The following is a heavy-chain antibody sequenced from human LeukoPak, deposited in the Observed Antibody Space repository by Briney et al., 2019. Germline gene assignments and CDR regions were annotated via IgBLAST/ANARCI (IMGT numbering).Heavy chain of an antibody. J-gene: IGHJ6*03. V-gene: IGHV4-34*01. Sequence: SETLSLTCAVYGGSFRGYYWSWIRQPPGKGLEWIGEINHSGSTNYNPSLKSRVTISVDTSKNQFSLKLSSVTAVDTAVYYCARGGGSSWYYYYYMDVWGKGTTVTVSS. CDR2: INHSGST. CDR3: ARGGGSSWYYYYYMDV. CDR1: GGSFRGYY. D-gene: IGHD6-13*01.